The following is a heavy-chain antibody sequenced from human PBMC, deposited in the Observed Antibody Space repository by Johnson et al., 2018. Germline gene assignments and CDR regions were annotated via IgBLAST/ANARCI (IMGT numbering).Heavy chain of an antibody. CDR2: INTVNGDT. Sequence: QVQLVQSGAEVKKPGASVKVSCKASGYSFTRYAMHWVRQAPGQRLEWMGWINTVNGDTKYSQNFQGRVTITRDTSASTAYMELSNLRSEDTALYYCAKGFGYSYSSGYFQQWGQGTLVTVSS. J-gene: IGHJ1*01. CDR1: GYSFTRYA. V-gene: IGHV1-3*04. D-gene: IGHD5-18*01. CDR3: AKGFGYSYSSGYFQQ.